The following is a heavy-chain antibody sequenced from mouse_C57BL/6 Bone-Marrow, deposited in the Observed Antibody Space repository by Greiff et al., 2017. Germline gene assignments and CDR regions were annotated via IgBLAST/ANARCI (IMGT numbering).Heavy chain of an antibody. V-gene: IGHV1-82*01. CDR2: IYPGDGDT. CDR3: ARSIHYYGSSHWYFDV. J-gene: IGHJ1*03. CDR1: GYAFSSSW. Sequence: VQLQESGPELVKPGASVKISCKASGYAFSSSWMNWVKQRPGKGLEWIGRIYPGDGDTNYNGKFKGKATLTADKSSSTAYMQLSSLTSEDSAVYVCARSIHYYGSSHWYFDVWGTGTTVTVSS. D-gene: IGHD1-1*01.